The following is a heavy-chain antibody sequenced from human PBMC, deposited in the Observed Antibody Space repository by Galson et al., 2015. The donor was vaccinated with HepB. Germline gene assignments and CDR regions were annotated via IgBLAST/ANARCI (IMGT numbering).Heavy chain of an antibody. Sequence: ETLSLTCAVYGGSFSGYYWSWIRQPPGRGLEWIGEINHSGSTNYNPSLKSRVTISVDTSKNQFSLKLSSVTAADTAVYYCARGRFGRVVRGVYDIWGQGTMVTVSS. V-gene: IGHV4-34*01. D-gene: IGHD3-10*01. J-gene: IGHJ3*02. CDR1: GGSFSGYY. CDR2: INHSGST. CDR3: ARGRFGRVVRGVYDI.